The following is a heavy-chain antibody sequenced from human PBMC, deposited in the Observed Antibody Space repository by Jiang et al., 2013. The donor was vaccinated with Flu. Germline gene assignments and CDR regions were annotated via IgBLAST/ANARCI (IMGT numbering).Heavy chain of an antibody. V-gene: IGHV4-59*11. Sequence: GLVKPLQTLSLTCTVSGDYFSGHSWTWIRQTPGRTRVDWRYPQWWDRPRLQPLPPTSRLTLSLETSTQQFSLKLTSVTAADSAIYFCARAYCRDEGCTPFDSWGQGTLVAVSS. CDR3: ARAYCRDEGCTPFDS. CDR2: PQWWDRP. D-gene: IGHD2-21*01. CDR1: GDYFSGHS. J-gene: IGHJ5*01.